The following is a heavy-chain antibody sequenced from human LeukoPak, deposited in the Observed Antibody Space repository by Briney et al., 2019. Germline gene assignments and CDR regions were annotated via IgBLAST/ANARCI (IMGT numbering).Heavy chain of an antibody. CDR2: ISGSGGST. CDR1: GFTFSSYA. Sequence: QLGGSLRLSCAASGFTFSSYAMSWVRQAPGKGLEWVSAISGSGGSTYYADSVKGRFTISRDNSKNTLYLQMNSLRAEDTAVYYCAKFGGGIAARRYYFDYWGQGTLVTVSS. CDR3: AKFGGGIAARRYYFDY. D-gene: IGHD6-6*01. V-gene: IGHV3-23*01. J-gene: IGHJ4*02.